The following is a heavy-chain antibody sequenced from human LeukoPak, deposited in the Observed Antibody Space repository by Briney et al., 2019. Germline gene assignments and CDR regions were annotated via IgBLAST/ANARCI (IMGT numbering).Heavy chain of an antibody. CDR3: AKAHSSGWYVIFDY. D-gene: IGHD6-19*01. CDR1: GFTFSSYA. CDR2: ISGSGSST. J-gene: IGHJ4*02. Sequence: GGSLRLFCAASGFTFSSYAMNWVRQAPGKGLEWVSVISGSGSSTYYADSVKGRFTISRDNSKNTLYLQMNSLRAEDAALYYCAKAHSSGWYVIFDYWGQGTLVTVSS. V-gene: IGHV3-23*01.